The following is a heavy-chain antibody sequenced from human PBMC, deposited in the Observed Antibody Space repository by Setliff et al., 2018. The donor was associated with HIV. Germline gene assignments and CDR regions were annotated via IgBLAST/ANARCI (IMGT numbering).Heavy chain of an antibody. Sequence: SETLSLTCTVSGDSISSGDYYWSWIRQPPGKGLEWIGNIYYSGSTYYNPSLKSRVTISVDTSKNRFSLRLTSVTAADTAVYYCARDRMPMASWVPDKWGQGTLVTVSS. CDR1: GDSISSGDYY. V-gene: IGHV4-30-4*08. J-gene: IGHJ4*02. D-gene: IGHD2-2*01. CDR3: ARDRMPMASWVPDK. CDR2: IYYSGST.